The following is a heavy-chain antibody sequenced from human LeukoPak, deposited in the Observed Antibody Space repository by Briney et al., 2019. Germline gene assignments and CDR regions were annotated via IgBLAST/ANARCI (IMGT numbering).Heavy chain of an antibody. CDR2: IIPILGIA. J-gene: IGHJ4*02. V-gene: IGHV1-69*04. CDR3: ARRSYCSSTSCYAEDLYYFDY. D-gene: IGHD2-2*01. CDR1: GGTFSIYA. Sequence: SVNVSCKASGGTFSIYAISWVRQAPGQGLEWMGRIIPILGIANYAQKFQGRVTITADKSTSTAYMELSSLRSEDTAVYYCARRSYCSSTSCYAEDLYYFDYWGQGTLVTVSS.